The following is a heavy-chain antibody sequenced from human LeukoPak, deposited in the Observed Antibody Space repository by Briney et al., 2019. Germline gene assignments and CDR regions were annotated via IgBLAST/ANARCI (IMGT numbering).Heavy chain of an antibody. J-gene: IGHJ5*02. CDR3: AGNLNSNHPQVFLNWFDP. CDR1: GGSISSSSYY. V-gene: IGHV4-61*05. D-gene: IGHD4-11*01. CDR2: IYYSGST. Sequence: SETLSLTCTVSGGSISSSSYYWSWIRQPPGKGLEWIGYIYYSGSTNYNPSLKSRVTISVDTSKNQFSLKLSSVTAADTAVYYCAGNLNSNHPQVFLNWFDPLGQGTLVTVSS.